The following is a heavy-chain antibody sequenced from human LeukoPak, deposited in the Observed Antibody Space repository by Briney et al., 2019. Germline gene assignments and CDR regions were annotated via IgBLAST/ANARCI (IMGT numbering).Heavy chain of an antibody. J-gene: IGHJ6*03. V-gene: IGHV3-49*03. CDR3: TREGPYSYYYYYYMDV. D-gene: IGHD1-1*01. CDR2: IRSKAYGGTT. Sequence: GGSLRLSCTASGFTFGDYAMSWFRQAPGKGLEWVGFIRSKAYGGTTEYAASVKGRFTISRDDSKSIAYLQMNSLKTEDTAVCYCTREGPYSYYYYYYMDVWGKGTTVTVSS. CDR1: GFTFGDYA.